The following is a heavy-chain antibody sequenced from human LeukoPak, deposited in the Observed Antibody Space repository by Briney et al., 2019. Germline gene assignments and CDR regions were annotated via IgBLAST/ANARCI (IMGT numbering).Heavy chain of an antibody. J-gene: IGHJ4*02. CDR2: IKPKTDGETT. V-gene: IGHV3-15*01. CDR1: GSTGSNNY. Sequence: GGSLRLSCAASGSTGSNNYMSWVRQAPGKGLEWVGRIKPKTDGETTEYAAPVKDRFSISRDDSKSMMYLQMNSLKTEDTAVYYCITPLPYSAQGGQGTLVTVSS. D-gene: IGHD2-21*01. CDR3: ITPLPYSAQ.